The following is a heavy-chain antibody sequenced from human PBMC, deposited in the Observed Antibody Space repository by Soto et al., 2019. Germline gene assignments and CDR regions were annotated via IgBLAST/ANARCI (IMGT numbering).Heavy chain of an antibody. CDR1: GGSISSSSYY. D-gene: IGHD3-10*01. CDR2: IYYSGST. J-gene: IGHJ4*02. V-gene: IGHV4-39*01. Sequence: QLQLQESGPGLVKPSETLSLTCTVSGGSISSSSYYWGWIRQPPGKGLEWIGSIYYSGSTYYNPSLKSRVTIPLDTSKNQFSLKLSSVTAADTAVYYCATLWFGEGNYWGQGTLVTVSS. CDR3: ATLWFGEGNY.